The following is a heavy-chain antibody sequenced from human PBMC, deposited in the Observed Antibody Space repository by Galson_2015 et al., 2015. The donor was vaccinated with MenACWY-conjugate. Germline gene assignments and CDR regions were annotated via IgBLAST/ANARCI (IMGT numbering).Heavy chain of an antibody. V-gene: IGHV4-38-2*02. CDR3: ARENRITFGGVIVGVYNWFDP. J-gene: IGHJ5*02. D-gene: IGHD3-16*02. CDR2: IYHSGST. CDR1: GYSISSGYY. Sequence: ETLSLTCAVSGYSISSGYYCGWIRQPPGKGLEWIGSIYHSGSTYYNPSLKSRVTISVDTSKNQFSLKLSSVTAADTAVYYCARENRITFGGVIVGVYNWFDPWGQGTLVTVSS.